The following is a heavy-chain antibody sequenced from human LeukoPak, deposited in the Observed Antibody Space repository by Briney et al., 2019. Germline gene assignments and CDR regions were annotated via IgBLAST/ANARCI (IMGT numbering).Heavy chain of an antibody. CDR3: TLIQGWGSGSYYRDF. D-gene: IGHD3-10*01. J-gene: IGHJ4*02. Sequence: GGSLRLSCAASRFSISNDWMSWVRQAPGKGLEWVARVKSRSAGETTDCAAPVKGRFTISRDDSKNTLYLQMNSLKTEDTAVYYCTLIQGWGSGSYYRDFWGQGTLVTVSS. V-gene: IGHV3-15*01. CDR2: VKSRSAGETT. CDR1: RFSISNDW.